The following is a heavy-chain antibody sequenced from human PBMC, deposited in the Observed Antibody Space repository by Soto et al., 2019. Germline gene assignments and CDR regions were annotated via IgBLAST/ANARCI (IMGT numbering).Heavy chain of an antibody. CDR2: MNTNTGNT. V-gene: IGHV1-8*01. CDR3: ARAVRFFGGNVGY. Sequence: QVLLVQSGADVKKPGASVKVSCQTSGYTFTEFDINWVRRAPGQGLAWMGWMNTNTGNTGYAQKFQGRVTMTRDTHNSTAYKELRRLRSEDTAVYYCARAVRFFGGNVGYWGQGTLVTVSS. CDR1: GYTFTEFD. D-gene: IGHD3-3*01. J-gene: IGHJ4*02.